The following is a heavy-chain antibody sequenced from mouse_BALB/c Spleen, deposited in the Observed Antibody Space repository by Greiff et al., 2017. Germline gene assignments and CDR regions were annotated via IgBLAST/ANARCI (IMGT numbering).Heavy chain of an antibody. V-gene: IGHV1S22*01. D-gene: IGHD1-1*01. CDR3: TRGGTTVKAWFVY. Sequence: LQQPGSELVRPGASVKLSCKASGYTFTSYWMHWVRQRPGQGLEWIGNIYPGSGSTNYDEKFKSMATLTVDTSSSTAYMQLSSLTSEDSAVYYCTRGGTTVKAWFVYWGQGTLVTVSA. CDR1: GYTFTSYW. J-gene: IGHJ3*01. CDR2: IYPGSGST.